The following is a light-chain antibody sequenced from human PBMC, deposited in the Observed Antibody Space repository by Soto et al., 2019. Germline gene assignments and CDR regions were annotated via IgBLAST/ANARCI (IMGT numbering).Light chain of an antibody. CDR3: FSHRGGDSHV. J-gene: IGLJ1*01. Sequence: QSVLTQPASVSGSPGQSITISCTGTSSDVGAYNYVSWYQQYPGKAPKLMIYGVTNRPSGVSNRFSGSKTGNTASLTISGFQAEDEADYYCFSHRGGDSHVFGTGTKATVL. V-gene: IGLV2-14*01. CDR1: SSDVGAYNY. CDR2: GVT.